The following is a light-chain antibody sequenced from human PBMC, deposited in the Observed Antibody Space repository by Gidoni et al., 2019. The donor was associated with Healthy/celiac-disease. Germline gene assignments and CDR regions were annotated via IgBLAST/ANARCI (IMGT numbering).Light chain of an antibody. Sequence: EIVLTLSPGTLSLSPGERATLYCRASQSVSSSYLAWYQQKPGQAPRLLIYGASSRATGIPDRFSGSGSGTDFTLTISRLEPEDFAVYYWQQYSSSPRTFGPGTKVEIK. V-gene: IGKV3-20*01. CDR1: QSVSSSY. CDR3: QQYSSSPRT. CDR2: GAS. J-gene: IGKJ1*01.